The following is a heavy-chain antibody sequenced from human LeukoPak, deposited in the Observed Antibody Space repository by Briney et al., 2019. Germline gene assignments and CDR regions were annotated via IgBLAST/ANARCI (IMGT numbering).Heavy chain of an antibody. CDR1: GGTFSSYA. CDR3: ARDLNEGRDP. CDR2: IIPIFGIA. Sequence: GASVKVSCTAPGGTFSSYAISWVRQAPGQGLEWMGRIIPIFGIANYAQKFQGRVTITADKSTSTAYMELSSLRSEDTAVYYCARDLNEGRDPWGQGTLVTVSS. D-gene: IGHD1-26*01. V-gene: IGHV1-69*04. J-gene: IGHJ5*02.